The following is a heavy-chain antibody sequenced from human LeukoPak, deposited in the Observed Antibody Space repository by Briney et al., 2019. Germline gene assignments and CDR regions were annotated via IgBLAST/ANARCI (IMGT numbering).Heavy chain of an antibody. J-gene: IGHJ4*02. CDR1: GGSISSYY. CDR2: IYNSGST. CDR3: ARGLVVGELPFDY. Sequence: SETLSLTCTVSGGSISSYYWSWIRQRPGKGRVWIGYIYNSGSTNYNPYLKSRVTISVATSKNQFSLKLSSVTAAATAVYYGARGLVVGELPFDYWGQGTLVTVSS. V-gene: IGHV4-59*01. D-gene: IGHD1-26*01.